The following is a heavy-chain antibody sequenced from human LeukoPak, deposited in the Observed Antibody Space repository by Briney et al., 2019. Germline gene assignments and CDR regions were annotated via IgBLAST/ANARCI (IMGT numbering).Heavy chain of an antibody. J-gene: IGHJ6*03. V-gene: IGHV3-53*05. CDR1: GFTVSSNY. Sequence: GGSLRLSCAASGFTVSSNYMSWVRQAPGKGLEWVSVIYSGGSTYYADSVKGRFTISRDNSKNSLYLQMNSLRAEDTALYYCAKDAREIYYYYMDVWGKGTTVTVSS. CDR2: IYSGGST. CDR3: AKDAREIYYYYMDV.